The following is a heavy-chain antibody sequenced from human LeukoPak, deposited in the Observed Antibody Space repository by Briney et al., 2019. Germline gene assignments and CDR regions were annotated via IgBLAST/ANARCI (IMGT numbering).Heavy chain of an antibody. J-gene: IGHJ4*02. V-gene: IGHV1-2*02. CDR1: GYTFTGYY. D-gene: IGHD5-18*01. CDR3: ARSPGYSYGQGNDY. Sequence: ASVKVSCKASGYTFTGYYMHWVRQAPGQGLEWMGWINPNSGGTNYAQKLQGRVTITTDTSTSTAYMELRSLRSGDTAVYYCARSPGYSYGQGNDYWGQGTLVTVSS. CDR2: INPNSGGT.